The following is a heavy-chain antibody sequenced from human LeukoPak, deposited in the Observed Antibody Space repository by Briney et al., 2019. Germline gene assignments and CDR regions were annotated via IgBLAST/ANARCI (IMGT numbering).Heavy chain of an antibody. CDR3: AKKRVLVVPAADFDY. Sequence: PGGSLRLSCAGSRFTFSSYWMHWVRQAPGKGLEWVSAISGSGGSTYYADSVKGRFTISRDNSKYTLYLQVNSLRAEDTAIYYCAKKRVLVVPAADFDYWGQGTLVTVSS. V-gene: IGHV3-23*01. CDR2: ISGSGGST. CDR1: RFTFSSYW. J-gene: IGHJ4*02. D-gene: IGHD2-2*01.